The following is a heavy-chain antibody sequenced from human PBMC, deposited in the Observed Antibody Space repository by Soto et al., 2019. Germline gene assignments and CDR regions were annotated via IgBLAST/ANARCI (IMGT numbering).Heavy chain of an antibody. V-gene: IGHV5-51*01. D-gene: IGHD6-13*01. CDR3: ARHSGIAEDGTH. CDR1: GYSFTTNW. Sequence: GESLKISCKGSGYSFTTNWIGWVRQMPGKGLEWVGVIYPGDSDTRYSPSFQGQVVISADKSINTAYLQWSGLKASDTAMYYCARHSGIAEDGTHWGQGTLVTVSS. J-gene: IGHJ1*01. CDR2: IYPGDSDT.